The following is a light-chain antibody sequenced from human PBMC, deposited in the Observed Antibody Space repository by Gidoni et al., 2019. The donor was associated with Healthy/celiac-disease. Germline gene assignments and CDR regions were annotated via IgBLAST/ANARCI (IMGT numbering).Light chain of an antibody. CDR2: RNN. V-gene: IGLV1-47*01. Sequence: QSVLTQPPSASGTPGQRVTISCSGSSSNTGSNYVYWYQQLPGTAPKLLIYRNNQRPSGVPDRFSGSKSGTSASLAISGLRSEDEADYYCAAWDDSLSAHVVFGGGTKLTVL. CDR1: SSNTGSNY. CDR3: AAWDDSLSAHVV. J-gene: IGLJ2*01.